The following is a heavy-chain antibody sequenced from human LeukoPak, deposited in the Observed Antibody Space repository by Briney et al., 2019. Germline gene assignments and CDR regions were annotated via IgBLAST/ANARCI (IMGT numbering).Heavy chain of an antibody. CDR3: VRDHASSYDY. Sequence: ASVKVSCKASGYTFTDYYIHCVRQAPGQGLEWMGWIGPKNDDTHYAQKFQGRLIMTRDTSITTAFIELSRLTSDDTAVYYCVRDHASSYDYWGQGTLVTVSS. CDR2: IGPKNDDT. D-gene: IGHD1-26*01. CDR1: GYTFTDYY. J-gene: IGHJ4*02. V-gene: IGHV1-2*02.